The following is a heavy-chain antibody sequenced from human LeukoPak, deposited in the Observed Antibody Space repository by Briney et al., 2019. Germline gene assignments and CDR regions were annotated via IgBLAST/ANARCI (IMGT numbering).Heavy chain of an antibody. Sequence: GGSLRLSCAASGFSFSSYSLNWVRQAPGKGLEWVSSIGSSSTSIYYADSVKGRFTISRDNAKNSLYLQMNSLRAEDTAVYYCARYTEYYFDYWGQGTLVTVSS. CDR3: ARYTEYYFDY. D-gene: IGHD2-2*02. CDR2: IGSSSTSI. CDR1: GFSFSSYS. J-gene: IGHJ4*02. V-gene: IGHV3-21*01.